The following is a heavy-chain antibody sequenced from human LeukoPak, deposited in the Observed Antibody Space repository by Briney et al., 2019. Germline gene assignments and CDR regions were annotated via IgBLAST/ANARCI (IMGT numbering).Heavy chain of an antibody. CDR3: TRDREMATRLHDAFDI. D-gene: IGHD5-24*01. CDR2: IRGNAGTT. J-gene: IGHJ3*02. CDR1: GFIFSNYG. V-gene: IGHV3-23*01. Sequence: GGTLRLSCAASGFIFSNYGMSWVRQAPGKGLEWVSAIRGNAGTTYYADSVKGRFTIFRDNFKNMLYLQMNSLRVEDTAVYYCTRDREMATRLHDAFDIWGQGTMVTVSS.